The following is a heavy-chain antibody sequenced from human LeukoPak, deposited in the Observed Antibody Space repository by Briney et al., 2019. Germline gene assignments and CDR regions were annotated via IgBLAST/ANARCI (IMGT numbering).Heavy chain of an antibody. J-gene: IGHJ5*02. Sequence: ASVKVSCKASGYTFTSYGISWVRQAPGQGLEWMGWISAYNGNTNYAQKLQGRVTMTTDTSTSTAYMELRSLGSDDTAVYYCARDRLAIVVVVAAISDWFDPWGQGTLVTVSS. V-gene: IGHV1-18*01. CDR3: ARDRLAIVVVVAAISDWFDP. D-gene: IGHD2-15*01. CDR1: GYTFTSYG. CDR2: ISAYNGNT.